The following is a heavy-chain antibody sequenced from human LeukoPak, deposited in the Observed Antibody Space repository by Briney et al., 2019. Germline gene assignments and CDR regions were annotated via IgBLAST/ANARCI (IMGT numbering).Heavy chain of an antibody. Sequence: SVKVSCKASGCTLTSYYMHWVRQAPGQGLEWMGGIIPIFGTANYAQKFQGRVTIIADESSTTAYMELSSLRSEDTAVYYCARREWYYETYRPLWRQGTLVTVSS. CDR1: GCTLTSYY. D-gene: IGHD3-3*01. CDR2: IIPIFGTA. J-gene: IGHJ4*02. CDR3: ARREWYYETYRPL. V-gene: IGHV1-69*13.